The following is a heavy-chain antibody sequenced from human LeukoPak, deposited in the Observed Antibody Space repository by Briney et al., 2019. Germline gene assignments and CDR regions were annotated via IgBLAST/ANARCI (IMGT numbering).Heavy chain of an antibody. D-gene: IGHD3-22*01. CDR3: ARGLFYYDSSGQLDY. CDR1: GYTFTSYY. CDR2: INPSGGST. Sequence: ASVKVSCKASGYTFTSYYMHWVRQAPGQGLEWMGIINPSGGSTSYAQKFQGRVTMTRDMSTSTVYMELSSLRSEDTAVYYCARGLFYYDSSGQLDYWGQGTLVTVSS. V-gene: IGHV1-46*01. J-gene: IGHJ4*02.